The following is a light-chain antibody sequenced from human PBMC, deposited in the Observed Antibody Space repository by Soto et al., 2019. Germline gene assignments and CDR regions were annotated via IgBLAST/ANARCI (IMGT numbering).Light chain of an antibody. CDR3: HSRA. J-gene: IGKJ5*01. CDR2: DAS. CDR1: QSISSW. V-gene: IGKV1-5*01. Sequence: DIQMTQSPSTLSASIGDRVTITCRASQSISSWLAWYQQKPGRAPKLLIYDASTLESGVLSRFSGSGSETEFTLTISRLQPDDFATYFCHSRAFGQGTRLEIK.